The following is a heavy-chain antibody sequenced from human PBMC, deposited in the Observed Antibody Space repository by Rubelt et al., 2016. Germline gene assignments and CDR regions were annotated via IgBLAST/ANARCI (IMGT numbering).Heavy chain of an antibody. CDR3: AKGYCSGGSCYSSDY. D-gene: IGHD2-15*01. V-gene: IGHV3-30*18. CDR2: ISYDGSNK. Sequence: VQLVESGGGVVQPGGSLRLSCAASGFTFSSYGMHWVRQAPGKGLEWVAVISYDGSNKYYADSVKGRFTISRDNSKNTLYLQMNSLRAEDTAVYYCAKGYCSGGSCYSSDYWGQGTLVTVSS. J-gene: IGHJ4*02. CDR1: GFTFSSYG.